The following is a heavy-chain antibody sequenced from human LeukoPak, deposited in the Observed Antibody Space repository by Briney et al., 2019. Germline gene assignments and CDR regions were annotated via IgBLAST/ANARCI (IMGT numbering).Heavy chain of an antibody. Sequence: SETLSLTCAVSGGSISSSNWWSWVRQPPGKGLEWIGEIYHSGSTNYNPSLKSRVTISVDKSKNQFSLKLSSVTAADTAVYYCARGRYGSGTAFDYWGQGTLVTVSS. V-gene: IGHV4-4*02. CDR1: GGSISSSNW. CDR3: ARGRYGSGTAFDY. CDR2: IYHSGST. J-gene: IGHJ4*02. D-gene: IGHD3-10*01.